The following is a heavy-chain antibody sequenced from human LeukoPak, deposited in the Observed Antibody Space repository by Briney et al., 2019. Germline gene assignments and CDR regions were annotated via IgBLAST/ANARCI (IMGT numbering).Heavy chain of an antibody. J-gene: IGHJ4*02. CDR1: GYTFTGYY. V-gene: IGHV1-2*02. Sequence: GASVKVSCKASGYTFTGYYMHWVRQSPGQGLEWMGWINPNSGGTNYAQKFQGRVTMTGDTSISAAYMELSRLRSDDTAVYYCARDQIAATDDFDYRGQGTLVTVSS. CDR2: INPNSGGT. D-gene: IGHD6-13*01. CDR3: ARDQIAATDDFDY.